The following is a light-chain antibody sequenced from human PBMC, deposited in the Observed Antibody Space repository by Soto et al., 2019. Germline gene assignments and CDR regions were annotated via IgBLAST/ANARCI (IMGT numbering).Light chain of an antibody. CDR2: EVI. CDR1: QSLLQSDGKTH. V-gene: IGKV2D-29*01. Sequence: DIVMTQTPLSLSVTPGQRASISCKSSQSLLQSDGKTHLYWYLQRPGQPPQLLIYEVIKRFSGVPHRFSGSGSGTDFTLKISRVEAEDVGVYYCMQSTQFPNTFGQGTRLEIK. CDR3: MQSTQFPNT. J-gene: IGKJ5*01.